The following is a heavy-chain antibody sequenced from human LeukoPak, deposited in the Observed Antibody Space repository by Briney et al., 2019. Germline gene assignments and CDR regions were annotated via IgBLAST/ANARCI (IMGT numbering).Heavy chain of an antibody. CDR3: ARGPKSSGYYSSVWEVWDYYYGMDV. Sequence: GGSLRHSCAASGFTFSSYWMSWVRPAPGKGVEWVANIKQDGGEKYNVDSVKGGFTISRDNAKNSLYLQMNSLRAEDTAVYYCARGPKSSGYYSSVWEVWDYYYGMDVWGQGTTVTVSS. CDR2: IKQDGGEK. V-gene: IGHV3-7*01. J-gene: IGHJ6*02. D-gene: IGHD3-22*01. CDR1: GFTFSSYW.